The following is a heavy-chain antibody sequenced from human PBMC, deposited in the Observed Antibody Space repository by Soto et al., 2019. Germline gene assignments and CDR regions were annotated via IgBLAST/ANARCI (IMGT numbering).Heavy chain of an antibody. V-gene: IGHV4-39*07. CDR1: GGSISSSSYY. J-gene: IGHJ4*02. CDR2: IYYSGST. D-gene: IGHD3-10*01. CDR3: ARADYYGSGSYYGLYYFDY. Sequence: SETLSLTCTVSGGSISSSSYYWGWIRQPPGKGLEWIGSIYYSGSTNYNPPLKSRVTISVDTSKNQFSLKLSSVTAADTAVYYCARADYYGSGSYYGLYYFDYWGLGALVTVSS.